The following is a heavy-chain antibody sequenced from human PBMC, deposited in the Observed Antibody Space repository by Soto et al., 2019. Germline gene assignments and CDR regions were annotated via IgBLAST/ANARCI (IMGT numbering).Heavy chain of an antibody. D-gene: IGHD3-10*01. V-gene: IGHV1-18*01. Sequence: ASVKVSCKASGYTFTNYCISWVRQAPGQGLEWMGWISVYDGNRNYAQKLQGRVTMTTDTSTSTAYMELRSLTSDDAAVYYCARTSGPGNWFDPWGQGTLVTVSS. CDR1: GYTFTNYC. CDR3: ARTSGPGNWFDP. J-gene: IGHJ5*02. CDR2: ISVYDGNR.